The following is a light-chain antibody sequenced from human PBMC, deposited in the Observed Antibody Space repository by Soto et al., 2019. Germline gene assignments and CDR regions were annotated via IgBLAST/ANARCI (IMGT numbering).Light chain of an antibody. J-gene: IGKJ1*01. Sequence: DIVMTQSPRSLPVTPGEPASISCRSSQSLLHSNGFMYLDWYLQKPGQPPQLLIYLGSFRASGVSDRFSGSGSGTDFTLQISTVEAEDVGIYYCMQSLQVPPTFGQGPKVDFK. CDR2: LGS. V-gene: IGKV2-28*01. CDR1: QSLLHSNGFMY. CDR3: MQSLQVPPT.